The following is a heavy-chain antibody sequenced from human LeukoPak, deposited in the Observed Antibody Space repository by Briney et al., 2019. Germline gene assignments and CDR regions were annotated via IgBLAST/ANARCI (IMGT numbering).Heavy chain of an antibody. V-gene: IGHV5-10-1*01. D-gene: IGHD3-10*01. CDR2: IDPSDSYN. CDR3: ARHRYGSGSSHHYYGMDV. J-gene: IGHJ6*02. Sequence: GESLKISCKGSGYNFTNYWISWVRQMPGKGLEWMGTIDPSDSYNNYSPSFQGHVTISADKSISTAYLQWSSLKASDTAMYYCARHRYGSGSSHHYYGMDVWGQGTTVTVSS. CDR1: GYNFTNYW.